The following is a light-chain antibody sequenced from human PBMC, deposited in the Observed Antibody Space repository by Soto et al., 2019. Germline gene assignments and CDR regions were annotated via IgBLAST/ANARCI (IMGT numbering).Light chain of an antibody. V-gene: IGKV3-20*01. J-gene: IGKJ1*01. Sequence: EIVLTQSPGTLSLSPGERATLSCRASQSVSSSYLGWYQQKPGQAPRLLIYGASSRATGIPCRFSGSGSGPAFTLTIARLEPEDFAVYSCQLYGSSPPRTFGQGTKVAIK. CDR2: GAS. CDR1: QSVSSSY. CDR3: QLYGSSPPRT.